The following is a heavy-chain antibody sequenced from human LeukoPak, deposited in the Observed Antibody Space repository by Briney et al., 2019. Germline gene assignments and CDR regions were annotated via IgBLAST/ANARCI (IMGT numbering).Heavy chain of an antibody. J-gene: IGHJ4*02. CDR1: GGSIRSGDYY. V-gene: IGHV4-31*03. Sequence: NPSQTLSLTCTVSGGSIRSGDYYWSWIRQHPGKGLERIGYIYYSGNTYYSPSLKSRVTISVDTSKNQFSLKVNSVTAADTAVYYCARTAIFGVVTDYYFDYWGQGTLVTVSS. CDR2: IYYSGNT. D-gene: IGHD3-3*01. CDR3: ARTAIFGVVTDYYFDY.